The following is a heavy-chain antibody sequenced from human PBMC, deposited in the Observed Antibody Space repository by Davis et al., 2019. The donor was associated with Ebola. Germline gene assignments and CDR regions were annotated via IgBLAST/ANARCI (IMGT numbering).Heavy chain of an antibody. V-gene: IGHV3-30*04. D-gene: IGHD3-9*01. CDR2: TSYDGKNN. Sequence: GGSLRLSCAASGFNFNTYPMHWVRQAPGKGLEWLAVTSYDGKNNYTADSVKGRFTISRDKSKNTLYLQMNSLRADDTAIYYCARALALTSYYAVFDNWGQGTLVTVSS. CDR1: GFNFNTYP. J-gene: IGHJ4*02. CDR3: ARALALTSYYAVFDN.